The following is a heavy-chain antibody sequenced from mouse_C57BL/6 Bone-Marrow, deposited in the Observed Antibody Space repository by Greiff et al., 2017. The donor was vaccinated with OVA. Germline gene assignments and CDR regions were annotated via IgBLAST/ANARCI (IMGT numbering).Heavy chain of an antibody. CDR2: IYPGDGDT. Sequence: VKLQESGAELVKPGASVKISCKASGYAFSSYWMNWVKQRPGKGLEWIGQIYPGDGDTNYNGKFKGKATLTADKSSSTAYMQLSSLTSEDSAVYFCARWGYDGYYFDYWGQGTTLTVSS. J-gene: IGHJ2*01. CDR1: GYAFSSYW. D-gene: IGHD2-2*01. V-gene: IGHV1-80*01. CDR3: ARWGYDGYYFDY.